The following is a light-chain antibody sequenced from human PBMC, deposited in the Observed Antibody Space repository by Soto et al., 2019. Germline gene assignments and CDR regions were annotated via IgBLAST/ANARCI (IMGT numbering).Light chain of an antibody. CDR3: QHYHGWTIP. Sequence: DIVLTQSPGTLSLSPGDRATLSCRASQRVSTCLALYQKRPGQDPRLLISEASNRATGIPARFSGSGSGTEFTLTISRLQSEDFAVYYCQHYHGWTIPFGQGTQVDIK. V-gene: IGKV3-11*01. CDR1: QRVSTC. CDR2: EAS. J-gene: IGKJ5*01.